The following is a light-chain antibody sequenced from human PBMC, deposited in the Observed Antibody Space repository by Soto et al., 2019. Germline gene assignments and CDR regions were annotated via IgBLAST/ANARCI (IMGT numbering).Light chain of an antibody. CDR1: SSNIGAGYD. V-gene: IGLV1-40*01. Sequence: QSVLTQPPSVSEAPGQRVTISCTGSSSNIGAGYDVHWYQQLPGTAPKLLIYGNSNRPSGVPDRFSGSKSGTSASLAITGLQAEDEADYYCQSYDSSLIYVFGTGTKVTVL. CDR3: QSYDSSLIYV. CDR2: GNS. J-gene: IGLJ1*01.